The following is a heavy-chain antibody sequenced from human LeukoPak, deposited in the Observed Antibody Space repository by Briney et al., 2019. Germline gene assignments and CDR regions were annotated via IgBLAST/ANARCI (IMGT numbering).Heavy chain of an antibody. CDR3: ARGYDGLYYFDY. D-gene: IGHD3-16*01. Sequence: SETLSLTCAVSGGSISSGGYSWSWIRQPPGKGLEWIGYIYHSGSTYYSPSLKSRVTISVDRSKNQFSLKLSSVTAADTAVYYCARGYDGLYYFDYWGQGTLVTVSS. J-gene: IGHJ4*02. CDR1: GGSISSGGYS. CDR2: IYHSGST. V-gene: IGHV4-30-2*01.